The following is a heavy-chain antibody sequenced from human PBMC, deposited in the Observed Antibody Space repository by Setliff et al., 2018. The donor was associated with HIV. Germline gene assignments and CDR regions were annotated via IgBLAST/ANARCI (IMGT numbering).Heavy chain of an antibody. CDR1: GDSIRRSPYY. CDR2: IYRNGTT. CDR3: VRGVFYDYWSGFEGLYYFDV. D-gene: IGHD3-3*01. Sequence: SETLSLTCTVSGDSIRRSPYYWGWIRQSPGQGLEWFGGIYRNGTTHYSPSLKSRGTISIDTSKDQFSLKLKSVSAADTAVYYCVRGVFYDYWSGFEGLYYFDVWGRGAPVTVSS. J-gene: IGHJ4*02. V-gene: IGHV4-39*01.